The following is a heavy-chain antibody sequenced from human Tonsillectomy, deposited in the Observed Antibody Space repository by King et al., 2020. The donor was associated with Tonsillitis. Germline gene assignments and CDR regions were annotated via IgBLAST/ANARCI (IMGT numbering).Heavy chain of an antibody. CDR2: IYSGGST. J-gene: IGHJ3*02. Sequence: VQLVESGGGLVQPGGSLRLSCAASGFTVSSNYMSWVRQAPGKGLEWVSIIYSGGSTYYAESVKGRFTISRDNSKNTLYLQMNSLRAEDTAVYYCARGMYYYDNGSAFDIWGQGTMVTVSS. V-gene: IGHV3-66*01. D-gene: IGHD3-22*01. CDR1: GFTVSSNY. CDR3: ARGMYYYDNGSAFDI.